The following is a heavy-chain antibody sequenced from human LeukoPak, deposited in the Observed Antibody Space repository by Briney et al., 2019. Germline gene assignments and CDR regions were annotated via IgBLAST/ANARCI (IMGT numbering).Heavy chain of an antibody. CDR1: GYTFTGYY. V-gene: IGHV1-2*02. CDR2: INPDSGGT. J-gene: IGHJ3*02. D-gene: IGHD3-3*01. Sequence: ASVKVSCKASGYTFTGYYMHWVRQAPGQGLEWMGWINPDSGGTIYAQNFQGRVTMTTDTSTSTAYMELRSLRSDDTAVYYCARVALEENQHPLRFLERSRVGDAFDIWGQGTMVTVSS. CDR3: ARVALEENQHPLRFLERSRVGDAFDI.